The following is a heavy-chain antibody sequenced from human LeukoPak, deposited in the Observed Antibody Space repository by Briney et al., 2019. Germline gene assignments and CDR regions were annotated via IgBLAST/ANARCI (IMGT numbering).Heavy chain of an antibody. CDR3: ARAPSAAWHNFDY. D-gene: IGHD1-26*01. Sequence: GGSLRLSCTASGFPFSDYTMHWRRQAPGKGLERVAVISYDATQKYYVDSVQGRFTISRDNSRNTLYLQMNSLRPEDTAFYFCARAPSAAWHNFDYWGQGTLVTVSS. CDR2: ISYDATQK. CDR1: GFPFSDYT. V-gene: IGHV3-30*04. J-gene: IGHJ4*01.